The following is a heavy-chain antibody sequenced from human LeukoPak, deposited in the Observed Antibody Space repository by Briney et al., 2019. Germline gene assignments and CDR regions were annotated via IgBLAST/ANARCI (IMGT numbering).Heavy chain of an antibody. CDR1: GYTFTSYD. CDR3: ARGRATVTTHWLDP. J-gene: IGHJ5*02. Sequence: ASVKVSCKASGYTFTSYDINWVRQATGHGLEWMGWMNPNSGNIAYAQKFQGRVTITRNTSIYTAYMELSSLTSEDTAMYYCARGRATVTTHWLDPWGQGTLVAVSS. D-gene: IGHD4-11*01. CDR2: MNPNSGNI. V-gene: IGHV1-8*03.